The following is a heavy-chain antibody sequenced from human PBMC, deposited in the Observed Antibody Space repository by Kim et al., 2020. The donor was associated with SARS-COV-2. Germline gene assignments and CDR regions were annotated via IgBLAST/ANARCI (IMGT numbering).Heavy chain of an antibody. V-gene: IGHV3-30*10. Sequence: GNNKYYTDPVKGRFTIARDNSKDTLYLQMNSLRAEDTAVYYCAKAEAYDYWGQGNLVTVSS. J-gene: IGHJ4*02. CDR2: GNNK. CDR3: AKAEAYDY.